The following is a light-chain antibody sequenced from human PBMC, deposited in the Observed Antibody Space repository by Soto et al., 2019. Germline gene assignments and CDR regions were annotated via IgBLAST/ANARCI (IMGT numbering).Light chain of an antibody. Sequence: QSALTQPRSVSGSPGQSVTISCTGTSSDVGGSNFVSWYQQHAGKAPKLVIYDVSKRPSGVPDRFSGSKSGNAASLTISGLQVEDEADYYCCSYAGNSLWVFRGGTKVTVL. CDR1: SSDVGGSNF. V-gene: IGLV2-11*01. CDR3: CSYAGNSLWV. CDR2: DVS. J-gene: IGLJ3*02.